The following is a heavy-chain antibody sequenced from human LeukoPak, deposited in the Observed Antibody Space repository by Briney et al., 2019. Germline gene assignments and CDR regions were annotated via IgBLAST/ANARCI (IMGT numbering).Heavy chain of an antibody. J-gene: IGHJ6*03. Sequence: ASVKVSCKASGGTFSSYAIGWVRQAPGQGLEWMGGIIPIFGTANHAQKFQGRVTITADESTSTAYMELSSLRSEGTAVYYCARGGCSSTSCYPNYYYYYYMDVWGKGTTVTVSS. CDR1: GGTFSSYA. V-gene: IGHV1-69*13. CDR3: ARGGCSSTSCYPNYYYYYYMDV. CDR2: IIPIFGTA. D-gene: IGHD2-2*01.